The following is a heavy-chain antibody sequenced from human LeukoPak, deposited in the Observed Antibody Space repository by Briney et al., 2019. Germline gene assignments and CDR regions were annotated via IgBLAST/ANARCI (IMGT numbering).Heavy chain of an antibody. CDR3: ARINTIMATFDY. V-gene: IGHV4-38-2*02. CDR2: ISHSGST. D-gene: IGHD5-24*01. CDR1: GYFINSNYY. J-gene: IGHJ4*02. Sequence: SETLSLTCTVPGYFINSNYYWGWIRQPPGKGLEWIATISHSGSTYYNPSLKSRVTISVETSKNQFSLKLSSVTAADAAVYYCARINTIMATFDYWGQGTLVTVSS.